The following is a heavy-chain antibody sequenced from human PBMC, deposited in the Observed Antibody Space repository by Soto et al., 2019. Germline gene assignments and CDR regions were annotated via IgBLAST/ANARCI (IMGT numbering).Heavy chain of an antibody. CDR3: ARGRFQLEPFDY. V-gene: IGHV1-69*02. D-gene: IGHD1-1*01. Sequence: GASVKVSCKASGGTFSSYTISWVRQAPGQGLEWMGRIIPILGIANYAQKFQGRVTITADKSTSTAYMELSSLRSEDTAVYYCARGRFQLEPFDYWGQGTLVTVSS. CDR1: GGTFSSYT. J-gene: IGHJ4*02. CDR2: IIPILGIA.